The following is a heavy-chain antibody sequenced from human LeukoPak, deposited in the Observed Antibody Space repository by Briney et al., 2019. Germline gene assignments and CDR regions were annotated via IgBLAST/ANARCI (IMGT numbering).Heavy chain of an antibody. D-gene: IGHD1-26*01. J-gene: IGHJ4*02. CDR3: AKDRWELLHGTFDY. CDR2: ISGSGGST. V-gene: IGHV3-23*01. Sequence: GGSLRLSCAASGFTFSSYAMSWVRQAPGKGLEWVSAISGSGGSTYYADSVKGRFTISRDNSKNTLYLQMNSLRVEDTAVYYCAKDRWELLHGTFDYWGQGTLVTVSS. CDR1: GFTFSSYA.